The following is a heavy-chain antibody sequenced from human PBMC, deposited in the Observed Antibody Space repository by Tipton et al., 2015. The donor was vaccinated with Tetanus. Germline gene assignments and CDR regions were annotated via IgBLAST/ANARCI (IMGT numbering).Heavy chain of an antibody. CDR2: ISHSGSA. V-gene: IGHV4-59*01. D-gene: IGHD4-17*01. CDR3: ARSDGDTFRCRVDY. CDR1: GGSISSYY. J-gene: IGHJ4*02. Sequence: TLSLTCSVSGGSISSYYWTWIRQPPGMGLEWIGHISHSGSASYNPSLKSRVTISLDTSKNQFSLTLMSVTAADTAVYYCARSDGDTFRCRVDYWCQGARVTVSS.